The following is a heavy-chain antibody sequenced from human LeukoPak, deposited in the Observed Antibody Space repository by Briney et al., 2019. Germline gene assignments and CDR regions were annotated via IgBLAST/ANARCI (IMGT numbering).Heavy chain of an antibody. CDR1: GFTFSSYW. V-gene: IGHV3-74*01. Sequence: GGSLRLSCAASGFTFSSYWMHWVRQAPGKGLVWVSRINSDGSSTSYADSVKGRFTISRDNAKNTLYLQMNSLRAEDTAVYYCARDLYYDFWSGYRDAFDIWGQGTMVTVSS. D-gene: IGHD3-3*01. J-gene: IGHJ3*02. CDR2: INSDGSST. CDR3: ARDLYYDFWSGYRDAFDI.